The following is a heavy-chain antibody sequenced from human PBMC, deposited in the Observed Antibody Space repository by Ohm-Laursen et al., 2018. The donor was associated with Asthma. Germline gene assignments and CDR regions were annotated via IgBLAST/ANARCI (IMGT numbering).Heavy chain of an antibody. V-gene: IGHV1-69*13. J-gene: IGHJ3*02. CDR1: GYTFTSYG. CDR2: IIPIFGTA. CDR3: AREWEYCGGDCPPVAFDI. Sequence: ASVKVSCKASGYTFTSYGISWVRQAPGQGLEWMGGIIPIFGTANYAQKFQGRVTITADESTSTAYMELSSLRSEDTAVYYCAREWEYCGGDCPPVAFDIWGQGTMVTVSS. D-gene: IGHD2-21*02.